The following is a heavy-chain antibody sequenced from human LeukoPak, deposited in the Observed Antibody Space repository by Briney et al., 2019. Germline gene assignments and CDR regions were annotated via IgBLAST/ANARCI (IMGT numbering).Heavy chain of an antibody. CDR3: AREEHRLAEAGTSAFDL. V-gene: IGHV3-74*01. CDR2: INRDGGLT. CDR1: GFTFSENW. J-gene: IGHJ3*01. D-gene: IGHD6-13*01. Sequence: GGSLRLSCVASGFTFSENWMHWVRQAPGKGLAWVSHINRDGGLTNYADSVKGRFTFSRDNARNTVYLQMSSLRVEDTAIYFCAREEHRLAEAGTSAFDLGGQGTLVTVSP.